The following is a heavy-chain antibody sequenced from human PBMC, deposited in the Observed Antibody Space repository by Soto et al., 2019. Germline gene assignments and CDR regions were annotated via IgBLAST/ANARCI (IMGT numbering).Heavy chain of an antibody. CDR1: GGSISSGGYY. Sequence: SETLYLTCTVSGGSISSGGYYWSWIRQHPGKGLEWIGYIYYSGSTYYNPSLKSRVTISVDTSKNQFSLKLSSVTAADTAVYYCARVGYSSSWYLDYWGQGTLVTVSS. CDR2: IYYSGST. D-gene: IGHD6-13*01. J-gene: IGHJ4*02. V-gene: IGHV4-31*03. CDR3: ARVGYSSSWYLDY.